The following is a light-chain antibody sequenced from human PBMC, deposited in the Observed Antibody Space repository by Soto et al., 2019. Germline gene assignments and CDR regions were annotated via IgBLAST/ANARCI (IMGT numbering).Light chain of an antibody. CDR2: GAS. CDR3: QQRSNWPQT. Sequence: EIVMTQSPATLSGSPGDRATLSRRASQRISSNLAWYQHIPGQAPRLRIFGASTRATGIPARFSGSGSETEFTLTISSLQSEDFAVYYCQQRSNWPQTFGQGTKVDIK. CDR1: QRISSN. V-gene: IGKV3-15*01. J-gene: IGKJ1*01.